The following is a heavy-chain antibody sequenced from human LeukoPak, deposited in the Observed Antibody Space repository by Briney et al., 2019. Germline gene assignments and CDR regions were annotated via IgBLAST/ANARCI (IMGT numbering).Heavy chain of an antibody. Sequence: GGSLRLSCAASGFTFSDYEMNWVRQAPGKGLEWVSHISTSGSIIHYADSVEGRFTISRDNAKNSLYLQMNSLRAEDTAVYYCAKNRVTASDAFDIWGQGTMVTVSS. CDR3: AKNRVTASDAFDI. J-gene: IGHJ3*02. CDR2: ISTSGSII. V-gene: IGHV3-48*03. D-gene: IGHD2-2*01. CDR1: GFTFSDYE.